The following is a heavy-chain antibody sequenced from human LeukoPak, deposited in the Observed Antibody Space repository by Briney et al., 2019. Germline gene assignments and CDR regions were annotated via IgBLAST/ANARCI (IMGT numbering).Heavy chain of an antibody. J-gene: IGHJ4*02. V-gene: IGHV4-4*07. CDR2: IYSSGST. CDR1: GGSISSYY. D-gene: IGHD3-22*01. Sequence: SETLSLTCTVSGGSISSYYGSWIRQPAGEGLEWIGRIYSSGSTNYDPSLKSRVTMSVDTSKNQFSLKLSSVTAADTAVYYCARSKAYYDSSGYANDCWGQGTLVTVSS. CDR3: ARSKAYYDSSGYANDC.